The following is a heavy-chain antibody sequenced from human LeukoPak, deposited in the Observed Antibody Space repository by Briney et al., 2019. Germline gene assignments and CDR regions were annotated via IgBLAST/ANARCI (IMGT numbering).Heavy chain of an antibody. CDR3: AKDVRPGGGGMDV. CDR2: ISDNGRST. D-gene: IGHD3-10*02. J-gene: IGHJ6*02. V-gene: IGHV3-23*01. CDR1: GFTFSSHW. Sequence: GGSLRLSCAASGFTFSSHWMHWVRQAPGKGLEWVSTISDNGRSTHYADSVKGRFTISRDNSKNTLDLQMNSLKAEDTAIYYCAKDVRPGGGGMDVWGQGTTVTVSS.